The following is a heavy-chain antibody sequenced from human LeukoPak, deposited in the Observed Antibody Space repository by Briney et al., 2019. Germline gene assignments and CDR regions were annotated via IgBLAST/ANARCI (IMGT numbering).Heavy chain of an antibody. CDR1: GGSISSYY. D-gene: IGHD7-27*01. CDR2: IYTSGST. CDR3: ARELGSLGRVDY. Sequence: KSSETLSLTCTVSGGSISSYYWSWIRQPAGKGLEWIGRIYTSGSTNYNPSLESRVTISVDKSKNQFSLKLSSVTAADTAVYYCARELGSLGRVDYWGQGTLVTVSS. J-gene: IGHJ4*02. V-gene: IGHV4-4*07.